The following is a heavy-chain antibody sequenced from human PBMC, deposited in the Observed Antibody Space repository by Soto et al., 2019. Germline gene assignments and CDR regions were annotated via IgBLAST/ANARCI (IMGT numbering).Heavy chain of an antibody. CDR3: ARDSVWNRLGYFYYSMDV. CDR2: ISAFNGNT. CDR1: GYTFTSYG. V-gene: IGHV1-18*04. J-gene: IGHJ6*02. Sequence: AASVKVSCKASGYTFTSYGISWVRQLPGQGLECMGWISAFNGNTTSAQKLQGRVTMTTDTSTSTAYIELRSLRSDDTAVYYCARDSVWNRLGYFYYSMDVWCQGTTVTVS. D-gene: IGHD3-16*01.